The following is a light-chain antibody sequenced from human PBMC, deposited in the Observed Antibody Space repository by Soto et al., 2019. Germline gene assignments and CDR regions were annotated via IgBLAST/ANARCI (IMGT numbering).Light chain of an antibody. CDR3: QQHNNWPPHT. J-gene: IGKJ2*01. CDR1: QSVSSN. CDR2: GAS. V-gene: IGKV3-15*01. Sequence: EIVMTQSPATLSVSPGERATLSCRASQSVSSNLVWYQQKPGQAPRLLIYGASTRATGIPARFSGSGSGTEFTLTISSLQSEDFAVYYCQQHNNWPPHTFGQGTRVEIK.